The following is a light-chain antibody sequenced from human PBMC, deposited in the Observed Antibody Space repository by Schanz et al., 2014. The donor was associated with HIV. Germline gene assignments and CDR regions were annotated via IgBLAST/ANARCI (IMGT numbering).Light chain of an antibody. CDR2: GAF. CDR3: QQYGSPPWT. V-gene: IGKV3-15*01. CDR1: QSISNN. J-gene: IGKJ1*01. Sequence: EIVMTQSPATLYVSPGEGATLSCRASQSISNNLAWYQHKPGQAPRLLIYGAFTRATGIPVRFSGRGSGTEFTLTISRVEPEDYAVYYCQQYGSPPWTFGQGTKVEVK.